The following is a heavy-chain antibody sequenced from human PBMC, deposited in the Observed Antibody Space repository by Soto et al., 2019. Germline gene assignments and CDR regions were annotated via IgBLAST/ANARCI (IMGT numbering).Heavy chain of an antibody. J-gene: IGHJ4*02. CDR1: GYTFSNYF. Sequence: ASVKVSCKASGYTFSNYFVHWVRQAPGQGLEWVGVLRPSGPKTIYAQKFQGRVTMARDTSTSTAFMELGSLTSEDTAIFYCIAEIPQSFYFDHWGQGTLVTAPQ. V-gene: IGHV1-46*01. CDR2: LRPSGPKT. CDR3: IAEIPQSFYFDH. D-gene: IGHD2-21*01.